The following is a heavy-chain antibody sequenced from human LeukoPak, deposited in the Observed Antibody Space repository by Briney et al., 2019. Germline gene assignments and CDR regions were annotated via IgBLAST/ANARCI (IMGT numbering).Heavy chain of an antibody. CDR3: ARDYYDTSGYFYGSNY. V-gene: IGHV1-69*05. CDR2: IIPIFGTA. J-gene: IGHJ4*02. Sequence: GASVKVSCKASGGTFSSYAISWVRQAPGQGLEWMGGIIPIFGTANYAQKFQGRVTITTDTSTTTAYMELRSLRSDDTAVYYCARDYYDTSGYFYGSNYWGQGTLVTVSS. CDR1: GGTFSSYA. D-gene: IGHD3-22*01.